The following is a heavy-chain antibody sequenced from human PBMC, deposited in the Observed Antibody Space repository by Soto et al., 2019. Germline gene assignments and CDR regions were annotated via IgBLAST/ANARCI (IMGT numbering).Heavy chain of an antibody. J-gene: IGHJ5*02. CDR1: GRSISEVNSY. CDR2: IHHTGST. CDR3: ARPEGGYGSGYSWFDP. Sequence: SGTLSLTCSVSGRSISEVNSYWGWIRQTPGEGLEWIGTIHHTGSTYYNPSLKSRVIISLDTSKNQFSLKLSSVTAADTALYYCARPEGGYGSGYSWFDPWGQGTRVT. V-gene: IGHV4-39*01. D-gene: IGHD5-12*01.